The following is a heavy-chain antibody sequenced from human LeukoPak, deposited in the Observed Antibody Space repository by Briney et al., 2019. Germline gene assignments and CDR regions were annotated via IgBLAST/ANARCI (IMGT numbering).Heavy chain of an antibody. Sequence: SETLSLTCAVYGGSFSGYYWSWIRLPPGKGLEWIGEINHSGSTNYNPSLKSRVIIAVDTSKIQFPLKLSSVTAADTAVYYRARGRRAGLRYFDWLLGAPMDVWGKGTTVTVSS. CDR2: INHSGST. J-gene: IGHJ6*03. CDR3: ARGRRAGLRYFDWLLGAPMDV. V-gene: IGHV4-34*01. CDR1: GGSFSGYY. D-gene: IGHD3-9*01.